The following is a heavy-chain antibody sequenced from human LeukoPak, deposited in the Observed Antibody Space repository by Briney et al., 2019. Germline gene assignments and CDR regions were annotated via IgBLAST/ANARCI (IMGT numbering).Heavy chain of an antibody. V-gene: IGHV4-34*01. CDR3: ARGHLGAYDSSGYIDGWFDP. D-gene: IGHD3-22*01. J-gene: IGHJ5*02. Sequence: NPSETLSLTCAVYGGSFSGYYWSWIRQPPGKGLEWIGEINHSGSTNYNPSLKSRVTISVDTSKNQFSLKLSSVTAADTAVYYCARGHLGAYDSSGYIDGWFDPWGQGTLVTVSS. CDR1: GGSFSGYY. CDR2: INHSGST.